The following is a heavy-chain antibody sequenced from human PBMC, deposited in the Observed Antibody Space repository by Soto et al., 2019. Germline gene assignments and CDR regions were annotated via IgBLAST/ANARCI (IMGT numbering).Heavy chain of an antibody. J-gene: IGHJ5*02. Sequence: GASVKVSCKASGGTFSSYAISWVRQAPGQGLEWMGGIIPIFGTANYAQKFQGRVTITADESTSTAYMELSSLRSEDTAVYYCARDPKGVRDWFDPWGQGTLVTVSS. V-gene: IGHV1-69*13. CDR2: IIPIFGTA. CDR3: ARDPKGVRDWFDP. CDR1: GGTFSSYA.